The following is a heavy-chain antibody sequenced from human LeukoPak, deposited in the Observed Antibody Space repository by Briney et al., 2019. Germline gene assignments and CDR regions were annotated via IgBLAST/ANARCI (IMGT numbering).Heavy chain of an antibody. CDR1: GFTFSSYA. D-gene: IGHD1-26*01. CDR3: AKSPQGPVGEEDY. J-gene: IGHJ4*02. Sequence: GGSLRLSCAASGFTFSSYAMSWVRQAPGKGLEWVSAISGSGGSTYYADSVKGRFTNSRDNSKNTLYLQMNSLRAEDTAVYYCAKSPQGPVGEEDYWGQGTLVTVSS. V-gene: IGHV3-23*01. CDR2: ISGSGGST.